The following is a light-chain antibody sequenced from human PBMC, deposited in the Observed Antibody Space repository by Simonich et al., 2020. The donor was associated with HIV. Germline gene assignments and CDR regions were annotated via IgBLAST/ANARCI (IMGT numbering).Light chain of an antibody. CDR1: QSVLYSSNNKNY. Sequence: EIVMTQSADSLAVYLGERATINFKSSQSVLYSSNNKNYLDWYQQKPGQPPKLLIYWASTRESGVPDRFRGSGSGTDFTLTISSLQAEDVAVYYCQQYYTTPYTFGQGTKLEIK. J-gene: IGKJ2*01. CDR2: WAS. CDR3: QQYYTTPYT. V-gene: IGKV4-1*01.